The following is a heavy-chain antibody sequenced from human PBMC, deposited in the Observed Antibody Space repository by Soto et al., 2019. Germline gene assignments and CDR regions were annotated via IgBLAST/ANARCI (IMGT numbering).Heavy chain of an antibody. D-gene: IGHD5-18*01. V-gene: IGHV1-18*01. J-gene: IGHJ2*01. CDR2: ISVNNGNT. CDR1: DYTFTSYG. Sequence: VQLVQSGAEVKKPGDSVKVSCKASDYTFTSYGITWVRQAPGQGLEWMGWISVNNGNTNYALKCQGRVTMTTDTSTNTAYMELWTLRSDDTAAYYCARAFSYGSYWYFDLWGRGTLVTVSS. CDR3: ARAFSYGSYWYFDL.